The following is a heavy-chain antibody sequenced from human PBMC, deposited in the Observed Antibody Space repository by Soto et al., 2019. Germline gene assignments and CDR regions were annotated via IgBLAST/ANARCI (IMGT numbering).Heavy chain of an antibody. CDR2: IIPILGIA. J-gene: IGHJ5*02. V-gene: IGHV1-69*02. Sequence: SVKVSCKASGGTFSSYTISWVRQAPGQGLEWMGRIIPILGIANYAQKFQGRVTITADKSTSTAYMELSSLRSEDTAVYYCARVPDTSCSGGSCYSGRYWFDPWG. D-gene: IGHD2-15*01. CDR1: GGTFSSYT. CDR3: ARVPDTSCSGGSCYSGRYWFDP.